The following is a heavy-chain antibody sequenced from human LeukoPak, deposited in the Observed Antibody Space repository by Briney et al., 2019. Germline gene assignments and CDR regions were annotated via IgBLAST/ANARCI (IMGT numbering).Heavy chain of an antibody. CDR3: ARPRGSGSYYDNWFDP. J-gene: IGHJ5*02. Sequence: GGSLRLSCAASGFTFSDYYMSWIRQAPGKGLEWVSYISSSSSYTNYADSVKGRFTISRDNAKNSLYLQMNSLRAKDTAVYYCARPRGSGSYYDNWFDPWGQGTLVTVSS. CDR2: ISSSSSYT. V-gene: IGHV3-11*06. CDR1: GFTFSDYY. D-gene: IGHD3-10*01.